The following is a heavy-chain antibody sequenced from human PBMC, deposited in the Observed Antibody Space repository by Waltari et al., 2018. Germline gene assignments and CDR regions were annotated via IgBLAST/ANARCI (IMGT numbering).Heavy chain of an antibody. J-gene: IGHJ4*02. CDR3: AREVSSSWYGYYFDY. D-gene: IGHD6-13*01. CDR2: IYHSGSS. V-gene: IGHV4-38-2*02. CDR1: GYSISSGYY. Sequence: QVQLQESGPGLVKPSETLSLTCAVSGYSISSGYYWGWIRQPPGKGLVWIGSIYHSGSSYYNPSLKSRVTISVDTSKNQFSLKLSSVTAADTAGYYCAREVSSSWYGYYFDYWGQGTLVTVSS.